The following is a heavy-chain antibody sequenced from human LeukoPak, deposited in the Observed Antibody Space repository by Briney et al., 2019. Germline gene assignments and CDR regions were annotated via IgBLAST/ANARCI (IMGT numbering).Heavy chain of an antibody. D-gene: IGHD3-10*01. J-gene: IGHJ6*03. CDR2: IYHSGST. CDR3: ARGNSGNYYIYYYYYMDV. Sequence: SPSETLSLTCAVSGGSISSSNWWSWVRQPPGKGLEWIGEIYHSGSTNYNPSLKSRVTISVDTSKNQFSLKVSSVTAADTAVYYCARGNSGNYYIYYYYYMDVWGKGTTVTVSS. V-gene: IGHV4-4*02. CDR1: GGSISSSNW.